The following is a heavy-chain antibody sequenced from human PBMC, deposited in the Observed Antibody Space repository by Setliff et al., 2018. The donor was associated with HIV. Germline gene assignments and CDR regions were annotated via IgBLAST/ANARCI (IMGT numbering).Heavy chain of an antibody. V-gene: IGHV3-53*01. CDR3: AKAGAVIIDQRLDS. CDR1: GFTVSGSY. J-gene: IGHJ4*02. Sequence: PGGSLRLSCEASGFTVSGSYINWVRQAPGKGLEWVAVIYNNGNTYYADSVKGRFTISRDNSKNILYVQMNSLRVEDTAVYYCAKAGAVIIDQRLDSWGQGTLVTVSS. D-gene: IGHD1-26*01. CDR2: IYNNGNT.